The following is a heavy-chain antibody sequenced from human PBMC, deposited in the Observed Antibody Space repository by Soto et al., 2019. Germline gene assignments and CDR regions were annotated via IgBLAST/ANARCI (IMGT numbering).Heavy chain of an antibody. J-gene: IGHJ6*02. Sequence: PSETLSLTCSVSGASINRGDTDYWNWIRQHPVKGLEWIGYIYYSGRIYYNPSLESRVTISVDTSKNQFSLKLTSVTAADTDLITSRDGYYALDVWGQGTTVTVSS. V-gene: IGHV4-31*03. CDR3: RDGYYALDV. CDR2: IYYSGRI. D-gene: IGHD3-16*01. CDR1: GASINRGDTDY.